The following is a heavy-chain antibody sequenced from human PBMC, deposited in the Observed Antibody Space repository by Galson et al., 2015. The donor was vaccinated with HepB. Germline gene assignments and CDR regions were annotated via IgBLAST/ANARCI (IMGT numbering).Heavy chain of an antibody. D-gene: IGHD3-3*01. Sequence: LTCTVSGGSISSYYWSWIRQPPGKGLEWIGYIYYSGSTNYNPSLKSRVTISVDTSKNQFSLKLSSVTAADTAVYYCARCAGSYDFWSGWDWFDPWGQGTLVTVSS. CDR3: ARCAGSYDFWSGWDWFDP. J-gene: IGHJ5*02. CDR2: IYYSGST. V-gene: IGHV4-59*01. CDR1: GGSISSYY.